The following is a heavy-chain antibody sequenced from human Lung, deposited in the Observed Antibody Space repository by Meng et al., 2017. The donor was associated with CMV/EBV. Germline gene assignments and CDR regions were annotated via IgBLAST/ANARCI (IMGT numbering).Heavy chain of an antibody. V-gene: IGHV1-2*02. CDR3: ARDFPCSYHSANSYTLTYDS. CDR2: SNPKSGGT. J-gene: IGHJ5*02. CDR1: RYTFSDYY. Sequence: ASVKVSXKASRYTFSDYYMHWLRQAPGQGLEWMGWSNPKSGGTNYAQTFQRRVTMTKDTSISTAYMELGSLRSDATVVYCCARDFPCSYHSANSYTLTYDSWRQGTLVSVSS. D-gene: IGHD2-2*02.